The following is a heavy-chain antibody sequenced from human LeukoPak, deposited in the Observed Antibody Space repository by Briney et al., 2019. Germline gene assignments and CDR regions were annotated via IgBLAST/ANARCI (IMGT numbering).Heavy chain of an antibody. Sequence: SETLSLTCAVYGGSCSGYYWSWIRQPPGKGLEWLGEINHSGSTNYNPSLKSRVTISVDTSKNQFSLKLSSVTAADTAVYYCARGRLEETTVTTTDDYWGQGTLVTVSS. CDR1: GGSCSGYY. CDR3: ARGRLEETTVTTTDDY. D-gene: IGHD4-17*01. J-gene: IGHJ4*02. V-gene: IGHV4-34*01. CDR2: INHSGST.